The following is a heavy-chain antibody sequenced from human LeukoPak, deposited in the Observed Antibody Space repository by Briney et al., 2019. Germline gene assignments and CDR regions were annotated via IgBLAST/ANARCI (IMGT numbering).Heavy chain of an antibody. J-gene: IGHJ1*01. D-gene: IGHD4-11*01. CDR1: GFTFSNHA. CDR2: INQDGSVK. CDR3: AKDPPSLTTPEYFQH. Sequence: PGGSLRLSCAASGFTFSNHAMSWVRQAPGKGLEWVANINQDGSVKYHVDSVKGRFTISRDNARNSLYLQMNSLRAEGTAVYYCAKDPPSLTTPEYFQHWGQGTLVTVPS. V-gene: IGHV3-7*03.